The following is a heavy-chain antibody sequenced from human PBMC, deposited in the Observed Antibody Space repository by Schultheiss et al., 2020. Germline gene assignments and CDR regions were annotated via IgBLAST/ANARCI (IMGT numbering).Heavy chain of an antibody. CDR1: GGSISSYY. V-gene: IGHV4-59*12. D-gene: IGHD3/OR15-3a*01. CDR2: IYYSGST. Sequence: SETLSLTCTVSGGSISSYYWSWIRQPPGKGLEWIGYIYYSGSTNYNPSLKSRVTISVDTSKNQFSLKLSSVTAADTAVYYCARLDKTSRGASDYWGQGTLVTVSS. J-gene: IGHJ4*02. CDR3: ARLDKTSRGASDY.